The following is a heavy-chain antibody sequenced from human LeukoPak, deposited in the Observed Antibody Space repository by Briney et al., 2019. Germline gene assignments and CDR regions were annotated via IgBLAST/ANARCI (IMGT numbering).Heavy chain of an antibody. V-gene: IGHV3-73*01. J-gene: IGHJ6*02. CDR1: GFTFSGSA. Sequence: GGSLRLSCAASGFTFSGSAMHWVRQASGKGLEWVGRIRSKANSYATAYAASVKGRFTISRDDSKNTAYLQMNSLKTEDTAVYYCTTLELWPRDYYGMDVWGQGTTVTVSS. CDR3: TTLELWPRDYYGMDV. D-gene: IGHD3-10*01. CDR2: IRSKANSYAT.